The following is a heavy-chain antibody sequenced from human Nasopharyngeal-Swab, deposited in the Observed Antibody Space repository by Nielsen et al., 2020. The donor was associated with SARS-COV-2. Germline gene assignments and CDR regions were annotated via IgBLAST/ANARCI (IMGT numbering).Heavy chain of an antibody. V-gene: IGHV4-30-4*01. Sequence: WIRQPPGKGLEWIGYIYYSGSTYYNPSLKSRVTISVDTSKNQFSPKLSSVTAADTAVYYCARVFPDYYDSSGYLDYWGQGTLVTVSS. D-gene: IGHD3-22*01. CDR3: ARVFPDYYDSSGYLDY. J-gene: IGHJ4*02. CDR2: IYYSGST.